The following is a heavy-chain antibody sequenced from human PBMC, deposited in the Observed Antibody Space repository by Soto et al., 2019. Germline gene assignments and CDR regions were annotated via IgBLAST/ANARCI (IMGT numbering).Heavy chain of an antibody. CDR1: GGTFSSYA. D-gene: IGHD3-22*01. CDR3: ARIPYYSDSTGYYYIEGHWFDT. Sequence: ASVKVSCKASGGTFSSYAISWVRQAPGQGLEWMGGIIPIFGTANYAQKFQGRVTITADESTSTAYMELSSLRSEDTAVYYCARIPYYSDSTGYYYIEGHWFDTWGQGTLVTVSS. V-gene: IGHV1-69*13. J-gene: IGHJ5*02. CDR2: IIPIFGTA.